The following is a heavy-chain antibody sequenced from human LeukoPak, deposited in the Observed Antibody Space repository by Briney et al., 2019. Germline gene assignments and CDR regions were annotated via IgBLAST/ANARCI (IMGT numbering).Heavy chain of an antibody. CDR2: MNPNSGST. D-gene: IGHD5-12*01. V-gene: IGHV1-8*03. Sequence: GASLKLSCKASGYTLTRSDVNCVTQATRHGLEWMGWMNPNSGSTGYAQKFQGRVTIPRNTSISTAYMELSGLRSEDTAVYYCARGRSTGYHYYFEYWGQGTLVTVSS. CDR1: GYTLTRSD. J-gene: IGHJ4*02. CDR3: ARGRSTGYHYYFEY.